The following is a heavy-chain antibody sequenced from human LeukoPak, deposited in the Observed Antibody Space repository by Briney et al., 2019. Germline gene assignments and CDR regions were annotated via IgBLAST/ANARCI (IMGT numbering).Heavy chain of an antibody. J-gene: IGHJ4*02. CDR2: IWYDGSNK. CDR1: GFTFSNYG. CDR3: AGSYYDVFDY. Sequence: GRCLRLSCAAPGFTFSNYGMHWVRQAPGKGLEWVALIWYDGSNKYYADSVKGRFTISRDNSKNTLYLQMNSLRAEDTAVYYCAGSYYDVFDYWGQGTLVTVSS. D-gene: IGHD3-10*01. V-gene: IGHV3-33*01.